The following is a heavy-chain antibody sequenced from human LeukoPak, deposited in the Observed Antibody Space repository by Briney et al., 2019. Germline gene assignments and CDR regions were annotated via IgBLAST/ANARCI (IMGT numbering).Heavy chain of an antibody. CDR2: VNPNSGNT. CDR3: ARGWSAVADPFDY. D-gene: IGHD6-19*01. V-gene: IGHV1-8*01. J-gene: IGHJ4*02. Sequence: GASVKVSCKASGYTFTSYDINWVRQATGQGLEWMGWVNPNSGNTGYAQKFQGRVTMTRNTSISTAYMELSSLRSEDTAVYYCARGWSAVADPFDYWGQGTLVTVSS. CDR1: GYTFTSYD.